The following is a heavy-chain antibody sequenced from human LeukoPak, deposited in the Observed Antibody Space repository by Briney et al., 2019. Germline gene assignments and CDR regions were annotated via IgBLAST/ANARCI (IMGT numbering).Heavy chain of an antibody. D-gene: IGHD1-26*01. CDR1: GFTFSSYA. CDR2: ISGSGGST. CDR3: AKVPLGVKVGAATFRGIFDY. Sequence: PGGSLRLSCAASGFTFSSYAMSWVRQAPGKGLEWVSAISGSGGSTYYADSVKGRFTISRDNSKNTLYLQMNSLRAEDTAVYYCAKVPLGVKVGAATFRGIFDYWGQGTLVTVSS. J-gene: IGHJ4*02. V-gene: IGHV3-23*01.